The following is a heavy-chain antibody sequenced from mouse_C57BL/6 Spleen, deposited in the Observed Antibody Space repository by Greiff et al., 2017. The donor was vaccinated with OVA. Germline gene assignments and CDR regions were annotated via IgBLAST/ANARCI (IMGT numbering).Heavy chain of an antibody. Sequence: QVQLKESGPGLVAPSQCLSITCTVSGFSLTSYGVHWVRQPPGKGLEWLVVIWSDGSTTYNSALKSRLSISKDNSKSQVFLKMNSLQTDDTAMYYCARHQHYYGSSYAMDYWGQGTSVTVSS. V-gene: IGHV2-6-1*01. CDR2: IWSDGST. D-gene: IGHD1-1*01. CDR3: ARHQHYYGSSYAMDY. CDR1: GFSLTSYG. J-gene: IGHJ4*01.